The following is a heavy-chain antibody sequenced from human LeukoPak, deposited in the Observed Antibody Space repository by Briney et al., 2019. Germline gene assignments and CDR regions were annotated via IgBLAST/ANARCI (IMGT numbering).Heavy chain of an antibody. J-gene: IGHJ6*04. CDR3: ARDLRSSVVVPADYYYGMDV. Sequence: ASVKVSCKASGYTFTSYGISWVRQAPGQGLEWMGWISAYNGNTNYAQKLQGRVTMTTDTSTSTAYMELRSLRSDDTAVYYCARDLRSSVVVPADYYYGMDVWGKGTTVTVSS. V-gene: IGHV1-18*04. CDR1: GYTFTSYG. CDR2: ISAYNGNT. D-gene: IGHD2-2*01.